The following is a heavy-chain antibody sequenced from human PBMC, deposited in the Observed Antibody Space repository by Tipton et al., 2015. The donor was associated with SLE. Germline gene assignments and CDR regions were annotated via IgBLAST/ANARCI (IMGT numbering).Heavy chain of an antibody. D-gene: IGHD1-26*01. Sequence: TLSLTCAVSGYSISSGYYWGWIRQPPGKGLEWIGYIYYSGSTNYNPSLKSRVTISVDTSKNQFSLKLSSVTAADTAVYYCARGRGATKFQHWGQGTLVTVSS. J-gene: IGHJ1*01. CDR2: IYYSGST. V-gene: IGHV4-38-2*01. CDR1: GYSISSGYY. CDR3: ARGRGATKFQH.